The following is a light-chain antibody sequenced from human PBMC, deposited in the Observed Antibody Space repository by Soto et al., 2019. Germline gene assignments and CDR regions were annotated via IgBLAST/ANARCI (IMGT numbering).Light chain of an antibody. Sequence: DIQMTQAPSAMSASVGDRVTITCRASQGIANYLAWFQQRPGEVPRRLFYAASTLQSGVPSRFSGGGSGTEFTLTISSLQPEDFATYYCLQYNGYPFTFGGGTKV. CDR2: AAS. CDR1: QGIANY. V-gene: IGKV1-17*03. J-gene: IGKJ4*01. CDR3: LQYNGYPFT.